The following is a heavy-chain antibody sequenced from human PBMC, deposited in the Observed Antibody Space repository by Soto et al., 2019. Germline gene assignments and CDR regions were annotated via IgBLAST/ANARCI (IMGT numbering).Heavy chain of an antibody. Sequence: TSETLSLTCTVSGGSISSYYWSWIRQPPGKGLEWIGYIYYSGSTNYNPSLKSRVTISVDTSKNQFSLKLSSVTAADTAVYYCARARLDSGGAFDIWGQGTMVTVSS. CDR2: IYYSGST. V-gene: IGHV4-59*12. CDR3: ARARLDSGGAFDI. D-gene: IGHD2-21*01. J-gene: IGHJ3*02. CDR1: GGSISSYY.